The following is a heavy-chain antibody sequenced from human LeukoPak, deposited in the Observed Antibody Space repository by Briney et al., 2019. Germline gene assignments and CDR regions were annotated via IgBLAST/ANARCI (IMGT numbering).Heavy chain of an antibody. CDR3: ARVLPHYDSSGYFDY. CDR2: ISSTSAFI. J-gene: IGHJ4*02. V-gene: IGHV3-21*01. Sequence: GGSLRLSCAASGFAFSSYGMHWVRQAPGRGLEWVSSISSTSAFIYYADSVKGRFTISRDNAKNSLYLQMNSLRAEDTAVYYCARVLPHYDSSGYFDYWGQGTLVTVSS. CDR1: GFAFSSYG. D-gene: IGHD3-22*01.